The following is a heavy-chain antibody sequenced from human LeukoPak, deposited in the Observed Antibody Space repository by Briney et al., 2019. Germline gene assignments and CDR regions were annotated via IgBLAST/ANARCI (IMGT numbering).Heavy chain of an antibody. D-gene: IGHD4-11*01. CDR1: GGSFSGYY. V-gene: IGHV4-34*01. CDR2: INHSGST. Sequence: SETLSLTCAVYGGSFSGYYWSWIRQPPGKGLEWIGEINHSGSTNYNPSLTSRVTISVDTSKNQFSLKLKSVTAADTAVYYCARSQQYSIFAGWGQGTLVTVSS. CDR3: ARSQQYSIFAG. J-gene: IGHJ4*01.